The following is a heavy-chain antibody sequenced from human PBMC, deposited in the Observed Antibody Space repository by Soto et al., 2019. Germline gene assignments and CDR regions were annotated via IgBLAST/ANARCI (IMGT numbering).Heavy chain of an antibody. J-gene: IGHJ4*02. V-gene: IGHV4-4*02. Sequence: QVQLQESGPGLVKPSGTLSLTCSVSGGSISSSNWCRWVRQHPGKGLEWLGEIYHSGSTNYNPSLKRRVTLSVHQSKHQLSLNVSSVSAADTPVYYCARFGRYSTNGVCYRYFEPLGQGNLVTGSS. D-gene: IGHD2-8*01. CDR1: GGSISSSNW. CDR3: ARFGRYSTNGVCYRYFEP. CDR2: IYHSGST.